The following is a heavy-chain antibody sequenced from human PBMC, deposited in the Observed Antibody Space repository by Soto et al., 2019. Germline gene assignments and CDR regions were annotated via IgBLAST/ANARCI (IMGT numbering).Heavy chain of an antibody. CDR3: SRDVAVGAKALNY. J-gene: IGHJ4*02. CDR1: GFTFSNYW. CDR2: IKEDGSEK. V-gene: IGHV3-7*01. D-gene: IGHD1-26*01. Sequence: GGSLRLSCAASGFTFSNYWMTWVRQAPGKGLEWVANIKEDGSEKHYVDSVKGRFTISRDNAKNSLYLQMNSLRVEDTAVYFCSRDVAVGAKALNYCGQGALLTVSS.